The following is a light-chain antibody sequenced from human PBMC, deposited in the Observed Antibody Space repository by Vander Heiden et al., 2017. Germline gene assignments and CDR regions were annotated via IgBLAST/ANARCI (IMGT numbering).Light chain of an antibody. CDR3: QQDDNLHL. J-gene: IGKJ4*01. CDR2: DAS. V-gene: IGKV1-33*01. Sequence: DIQMTQSPSSLSASVGDRVTITCQASQDISNYLNWYQQKPGKAPKLLIYDASNLETGVPSRFSGSGSGTDFTFTISSLQPEDIATYYCQQDDNLHLIGGGTKVEIK. CDR1: QDISNY.